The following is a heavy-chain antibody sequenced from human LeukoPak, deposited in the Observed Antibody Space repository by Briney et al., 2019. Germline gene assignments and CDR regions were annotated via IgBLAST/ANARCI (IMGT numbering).Heavy chain of an antibody. V-gene: IGHV3-9*01. J-gene: IGHJ4*02. CDR3: LKDMDNNGWG. D-gene: IGHD3-22*01. CDR2: ISWNGDYI. Sequence: GGSLRLPCEASGFTFENYAIHWVRQAPGKGLEWVSGISWNGDYIGYADSVKGRFTISRDNSKKSLYLQMNSLRPEDTALYYCLKDMDNNGWGWGQGTLVTVSA. CDR1: GFTFENYA.